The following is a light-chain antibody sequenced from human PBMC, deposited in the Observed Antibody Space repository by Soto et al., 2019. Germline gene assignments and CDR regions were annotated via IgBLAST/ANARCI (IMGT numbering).Light chain of an antibody. V-gene: IGKV3-20*01. CDR3: HQYGNSPRT. CDR2: GAS. Sequence: ETVLTQSPATLSLSPGERATLSCRASQSIRSNYLAWYQQKPDQAPRLLIYGASSRATGIPDRFSGSGSGTDFTLTISTLEPEDFAVYYCHQYGNSPRTFGGGTEVEIK. J-gene: IGKJ4*01. CDR1: QSIRSNY.